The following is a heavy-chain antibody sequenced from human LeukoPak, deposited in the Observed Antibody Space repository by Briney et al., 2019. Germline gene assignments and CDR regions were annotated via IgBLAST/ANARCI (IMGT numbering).Heavy chain of an antibody. CDR1: GFTFKTHS. CDR3: VRASGAAALDF. Sequence: GGSLRLSCVASGFTFKTHSMNWVRQAPGKGPEWVASINSGSSYISYTDSVKGRFTISRDNTEKSIYLQMNYLRVEDTALYYCVRASGAAALDFWGQGTLVTVTS. J-gene: IGHJ4*02. V-gene: IGHV3-21*01. CDR2: INSGSSYI. D-gene: IGHD6-13*01.